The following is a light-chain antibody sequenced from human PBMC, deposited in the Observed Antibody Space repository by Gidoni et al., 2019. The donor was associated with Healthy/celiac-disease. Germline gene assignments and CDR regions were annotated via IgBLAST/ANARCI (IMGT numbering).Light chain of an antibody. J-gene: IGKJ2*01. CDR2: GAS. CDR1: QSVSSSY. V-gene: IGKV3-20*01. Sequence: EIVLTLSPATLSLSPGERATLSCRASQSVSSSYLAWYQQKPGQAPRLLIYGASSRATGIPDRFSGSGSGTDFTLTISRLEPEDYAAYYCQQYGSSPPRYTFGQGTKLEIK. CDR3: QQYGSSPPRYT.